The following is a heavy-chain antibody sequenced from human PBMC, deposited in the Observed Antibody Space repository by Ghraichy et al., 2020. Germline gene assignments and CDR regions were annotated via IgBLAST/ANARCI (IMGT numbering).Heavy chain of an antibody. CDR1: GFSLSNYG. D-gene: IGHD3-10*01. CDR2: IQQDGSQK. V-gene: IGHV3-7*01. J-gene: IGHJ4*02. CDR3: MRDLYGSGEY. Sequence: GGSLRLSCAASGFSLSNYGMSWFRQAPGRGLEWVANIQQDGSQKYYVDSVEGRFTISRDNAENSLYLQMNSLRAGDTAVYYCMRDLYGSGEYWGQGTLVTVSS.